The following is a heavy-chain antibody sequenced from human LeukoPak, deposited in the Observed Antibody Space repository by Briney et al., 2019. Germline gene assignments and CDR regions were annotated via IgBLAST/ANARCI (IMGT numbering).Heavy chain of an antibody. V-gene: IGHV3-7*05. D-gene: IGHD2-15*01. CDR2: IKQDGSEQ. J-gene: IGHJ4*02. CDR3: AGGQGWLLDY. CDR1: GFTFSSYW. Sequence: GGSLRLSCAASGFTFSSYWMTWVRQAPGKGLEWVANIKQDGSEQYYVDSVRGRFTISRDNAKNSLFLQMNSLRVEDTAVYYCAGGQGWLLDYWGQGALVTVSS.